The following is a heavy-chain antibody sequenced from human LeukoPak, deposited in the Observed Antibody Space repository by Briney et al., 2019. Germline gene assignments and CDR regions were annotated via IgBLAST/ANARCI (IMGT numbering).Heavy chain of an antibody. CDR3: AKEYSSSCFDP. D-gene: IGHD6-13*01. V-gene: IGHV3-15*01. CDR1: GFTFSNAW. Sequence: GGSLRLSCAASGFTFSNAWMSWVRQAPGKGLEWVGRIKSKTDGGTTDYAAPVKGRFTISRDDSKNTLYLQMNSLKTEDTAVYYCAKEYSSSCFDPWGQGTLVTVSS. J-gene: IGHJ5*02. CDR2: IKSKTDGGTT.